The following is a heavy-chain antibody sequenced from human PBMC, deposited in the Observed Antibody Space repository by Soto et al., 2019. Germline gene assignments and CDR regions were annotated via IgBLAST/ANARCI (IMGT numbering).Heavy chain of an antibody. CDR1: GFTFSGSG. J-gene: IGHJ4*02. CDR3: TTGLLYVGSASLDY. V-gene: IGHV3-73*01. Sequence: PGGSLRLSCVASGFTFSGSGMHWVRQAPGKGLEWIGRIRSKANSYVTEYAASVRGRFTISRDDSLYTAYLQMDGLETEDTALYFCTTGLLYVGSASLDYWGQGTQVTVSS. D-gene: IGHD3-10*02. CDR2: IRSKANSYVT.